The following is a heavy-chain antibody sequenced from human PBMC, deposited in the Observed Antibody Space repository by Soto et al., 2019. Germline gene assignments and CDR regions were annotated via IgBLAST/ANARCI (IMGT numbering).Heavy chain of an antibody. CDR1: GFTFDDYG. CDR3: ARAGNIVATTNYYMDV. CDR2: INWNGGRT. D-gene: IGHD5-12*01. J-gene: IGHJ6*03. Sequence: EVQLVESGGGVVRPGGSLRLSCVASGFTFDDYGMHWVRQAPGNGLEWVSGINWNGGRTGYPGSMKGRFIISRDNAKNSLYLQMNSLIAEDTALYYCARAGNIVATTNYYMDVWGNGTTVTVSS. V-gene: IGHV3-20*04.